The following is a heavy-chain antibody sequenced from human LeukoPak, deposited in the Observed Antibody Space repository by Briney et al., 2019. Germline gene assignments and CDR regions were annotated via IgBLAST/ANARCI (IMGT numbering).Heavy chain of an antibody. CDR3: ARGANRLLNFYDFWSGYYPGRWFDP. Sequence: SETLSLTCAVYGGSFSGYYWSWIRQPPGKGLEWIGEINHSGSTNYNPSLKSRVTISVDTSKNQFSLKLSSVTAADTAVYYCARGANRLLNFYDFWSGYYPGRWFDPWGQGTLVTVSS. CDR1: GGSFSGYY. CDR2: INHSGST. J-gene: IGHJ5*02. D-gene: IGHD3-3*01. V-gene: IGHV4-34*01.